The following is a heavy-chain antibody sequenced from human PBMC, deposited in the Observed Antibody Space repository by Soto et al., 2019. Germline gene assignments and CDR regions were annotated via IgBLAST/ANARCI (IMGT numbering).Heavy chain of an antibody. Sequence: GGSLRLSCAASGFTFSDYYMSWVRQAPGKGLEWVSYISSSSSYTNYADSVKGRFTISRDNAKNSLYLQMNSLRAEDTAVYYCASPLYESDFGYWGQGTLVTVSS. CDR3: ASPLYESDFGY. D-gene: IGHD2-8*01. J-gene: IGHJ4*02. V-gene: IGHV3-11*03. CDR2: ISSSSSYT. CDR1: GFTFSDYY.